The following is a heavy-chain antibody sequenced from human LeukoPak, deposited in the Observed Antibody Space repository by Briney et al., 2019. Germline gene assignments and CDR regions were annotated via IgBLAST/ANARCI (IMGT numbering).Heavy chain of an antibody. CDR3: TKRVKYGGTWDHFAD. D-gene: IGHD1-26*01. Sequence: GGSLRLSCAASGFTFDNYRMSWVRQAPGKGLEWVSTVNADGGNTYYADSVKGRFTISRDNSNSTLILQMNSLRVEDTALYYCTKRVKYGGTWDHFADWGQGTLVTVSS. J-gene: IGHJ4*02. CDR2: VNADGGNT. CDR1: GFTFDNYR. V-gene: IGHV3-23*01.